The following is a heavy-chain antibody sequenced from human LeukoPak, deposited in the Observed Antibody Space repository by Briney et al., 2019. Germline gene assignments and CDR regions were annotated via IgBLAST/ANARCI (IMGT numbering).Heavy chain of an antibody. J-gene: IGHJ4*02. CDR2: ISSSGSM. CDR1: GFTLSDYY. V-gene: IGHV3-11*01. Sequence: GGSLRLSCTASGFTLSDYYMSWIRQVPGKGLAWVSYISSSGSMYYADSVKGRFTISRDNAKNSLYQQMNSLRAEDTAVYYCARERERGSLEWLLEYWGQGTLVTVSS. CDR3: ARERERGSLEWLLEY. D-gene: IGHD3-3*01.